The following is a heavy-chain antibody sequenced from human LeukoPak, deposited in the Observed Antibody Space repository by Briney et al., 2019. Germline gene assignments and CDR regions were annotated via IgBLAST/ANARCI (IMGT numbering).Heavy chain of an antibody. V-gene: IGHV3-53*01. J-gene: IGHJ4*02. CDR2: IYSGGST. CDR1: GFTVSSNY. CDR3: ARDGGSDYYDSSGYYYGGTDY. D-gene: IGHD3-22*01. Sequence: GGSLRLSCAASGFTVSSNYMSWVRQAPGKGLEWVSVIYSGGSTYYADSVKGRFTISRDNSKNTLYLQMNSLRAEDTAVYYCARDGGSDYYDSSGYYYGGTDYWGQGTLVTVSS.